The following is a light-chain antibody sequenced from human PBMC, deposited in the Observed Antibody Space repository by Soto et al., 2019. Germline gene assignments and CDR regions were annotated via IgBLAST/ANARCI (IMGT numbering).Light chain of an antibody. Sequence: DIVMTQSPDSLTVSLGERATINCKSSQSVLYSSNNKNYLAWYQQKPGQPPKLLIYWASTRESGVPDRFSGSGSGIDFPLTIIRLQAEDVAVYYCQQYYSTPWTFGQGTKVEIK. V-gene: IGKV4-1*01. J-gene: IGKJ1*01. CDR1: QSVLYSSNNKNY. CDR2: WAS. CDR3: QQYYSTPWT.